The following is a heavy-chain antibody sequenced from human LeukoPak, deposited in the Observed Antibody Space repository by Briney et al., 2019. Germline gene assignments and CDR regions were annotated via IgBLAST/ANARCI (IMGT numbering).Heavy chain of an antibody. CDR3: ARGMVRGVKWFDP. D-gene: IGHD3-10*01. Sequence: ASVKVSCKASGYTFTGYYMHWVRQAPGQGLEWMGWINPNSGGTNYAQKFQGRVTMTRDTSISTAYMELSRLRSDDTAVHYCARGMVRGVKWFDPWGQGTLVTVSS. CDR2: INPNSGGT. CDR1: GYTFTGYY. J-gene: IGHJ5*02. V-gene: IGHV1-2*02.